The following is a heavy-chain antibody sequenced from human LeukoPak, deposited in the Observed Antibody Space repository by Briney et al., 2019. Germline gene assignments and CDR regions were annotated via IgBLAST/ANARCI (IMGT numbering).Heavy chain of an antibody. V-gene: IGHV3-30*02. D-gene: IGHD2-2*01. Sequence: GGSLRLSCAASGFTFSSYGMHWVRKAPGKGLEWGTFIRYDGSNKYYADSLKGRFTISRDNAKNSLYLQMNSLRAEDTAVYYCARETFCTNTTCPIGDHFDYWGQGTLVTVSS. J-gene: IGHJ4*02. CDR3: ARETFCTNTTCPIGDHFDY. CDR1: GFTFSSYG. CDR2: IRYDGSNK.